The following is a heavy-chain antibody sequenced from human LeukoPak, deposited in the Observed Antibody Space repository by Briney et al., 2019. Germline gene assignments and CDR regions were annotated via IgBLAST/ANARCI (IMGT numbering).Heavy chain of an antibody. CDR1: GGSISSSSYY. CDR3: ARPYDSSGYWDY. D-gene: IGHD3-22*01. Sequence: SETLSLTCTVSGGSISSSSYYWGWIRQPPGKGLEWIGSIYYSGSTYYNPSLKSRVTISVDTSKNQFSLKLSSVTAADTAVYYCARPYDSSGYWDYWGQGTLLSVSS. CDR2: IYYSGST. J-gene: IGHJ4*02. V-gene: IGHV4-39*01.